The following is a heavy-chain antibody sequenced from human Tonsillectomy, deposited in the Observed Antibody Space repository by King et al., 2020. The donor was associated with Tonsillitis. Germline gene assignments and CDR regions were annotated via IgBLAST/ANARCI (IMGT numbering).Heavy chain of an antibody. CDR3: VLRGDTGMVPDY. CDR1: GGSISSSSYY. Sequence: QLQESGPGLVKPSETLSLTCTVSGGSISSSSYYWGWIRQPPGKGLEWIGSIYYSGSTYYNPSLKSRVTISVDTSKNQFSLKLSSVTAADTAVYYRVLRGDTGMVPDYWGQGTLVTVSS. D-gene: IGHD5-18*01. J-gene: IGHJ4*02. V-gene: IGHV4-39*01. CDR2: IYYSGST.